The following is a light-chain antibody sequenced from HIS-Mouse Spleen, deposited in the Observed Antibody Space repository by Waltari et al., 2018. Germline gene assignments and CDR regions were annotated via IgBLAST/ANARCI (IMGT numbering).Light chain of an antibody. J-gene: IGLJ2*01. CDR3: CSYAGSSTLV. V-gene: IGLV2-23*01. CDR2: ECS. CDR1: SSDVGSYNL. Sequence: QSALTQPASVSGSPGQSITITCPGTSSDVGSYNLVSRYQQHPGKAPKLMIYECSKRPSGVSNRFSGSKSGNTASLTISGLQAEDEADYYCCSYAGSSTLVFGGGTKLTVL.